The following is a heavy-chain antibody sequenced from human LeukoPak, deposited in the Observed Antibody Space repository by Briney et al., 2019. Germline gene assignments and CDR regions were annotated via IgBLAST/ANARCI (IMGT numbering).Heavy chain of an antibody. V-gene: IGHV3-74*01. Sequence: GGSLRLSCAASGFTFSYYWMHWVRQAPGKGQVWVSRINSDGSSTSYADSVKGRFTISRDNAKNTLYLQMNSLRAEDTAVYYCARAQWGFGELSYFDYWGQGTLVTVSS. CDR1: GFTFSYYW. J-gene: IGHJ4*02. CDR2: INSDGSST. D-gene: IGHD3-10*01. CDR3: ARAQWGFGELSYFDY.